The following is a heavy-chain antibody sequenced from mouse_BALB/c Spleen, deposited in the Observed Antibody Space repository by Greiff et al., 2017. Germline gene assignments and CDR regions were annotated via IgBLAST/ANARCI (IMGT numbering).Heavy chain of an antibody. CDR2: ISSGGSYT. CDR3: TIGYRDYAMDY. J-gene: IGHJ4*01. V-gene: IGHV5-6-4*01. Sequence: EVKLVESGGGLVKPGGSLKLSCAASGFTFSSYTMSWVRQTPEKRLEWVATISSGGSYTYYPDSVKGRFTISRDNAKNTLYLQMSSLKSEDTAMYYCTIGYRDYAMDYWGQGTSVTVSS. CDR1: GFTFSSYT. D-gene: IGHD2-14*01.